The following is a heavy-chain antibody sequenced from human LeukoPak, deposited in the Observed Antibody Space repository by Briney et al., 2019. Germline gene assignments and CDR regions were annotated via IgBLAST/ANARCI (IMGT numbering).Heavy chain of an antibody. J-gene: IGHJ4*02. CDR1: GYTLTELS. CDR3: ARAFSGTRAFDY. CDR2: FDPEDGET. Sequence: ASVKVSCKVSGYTLTELSMHWVRQAPGKGLEWMGGFDPEDGETIYAQKFQGRVTMTEDTSTDTAYMELSSLRSEDTAVYYCARAFSGTRAFDYWGQGTLVTVSS. V-gene: IGHV1-24*01.